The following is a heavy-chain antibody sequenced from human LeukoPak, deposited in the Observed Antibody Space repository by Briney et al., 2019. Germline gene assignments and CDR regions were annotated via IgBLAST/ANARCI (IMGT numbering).Heavy chain of an antibody. CDR2: ISNSGSIT. V-gene: IGHV3-11*04. CDR3: ARVDDYYDSSSYQGAYCGY. CDR1: GFTFSDYY. Sequence: KPGGSLRLSCAASGFTFSDYYMTWIRQAPGKGLEWVSSISNSGSITYYADSVEGRFTISRDNAKNSLYLQMNSLRAEDTAVYYCARVDDYYDSSSYQGAYCGYWGQGTLVTVSS. J-gene: IGHJ4*02. D-gene: IGHD3-22*01.